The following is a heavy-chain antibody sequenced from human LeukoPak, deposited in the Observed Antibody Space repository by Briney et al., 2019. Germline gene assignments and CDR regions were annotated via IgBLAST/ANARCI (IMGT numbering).Heavy chain of an antibody. Sequence: SETLSLTCTVSGGSISSSSYYWGWIRQPPGKGLEWIGSIYYSGSIYYNPSLKSRVTISVDTSKNQFSLKLSSVTAADTAVYYCAREYSSSSSPLDYWGQRTLVTVSS. D-gene: IGHD6-6*01. CDR1: GGSISSSSYY. CDR2: IYYSGSI. CDR3: AREYSSSSSPLDY. V-gene: IGHV4-39*07. J-gene: IGHJ4*02.